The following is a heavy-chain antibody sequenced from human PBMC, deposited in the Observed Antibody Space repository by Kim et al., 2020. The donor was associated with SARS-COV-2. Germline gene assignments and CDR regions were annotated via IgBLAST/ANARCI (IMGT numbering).Heavy chain of an antibody. J-gene: IGHJ4*02. V-gene: IGHV1-69*13. CDR3: ARDIIDNYDSSDYSQ. CDR1: GDTFSNYV. D-gene: IGHD3-22*01. CDR2: TIPISDTT. Sequence: SVKVSCKASGDTFSNYVINWVRQAPGQGLEWMGGTIPISDTTNYAQKFQGRIKITADESLNTAYMELSSLRSEDTAVYYCARDIIDNYDSSDYSQWGQGTLVTVSS.